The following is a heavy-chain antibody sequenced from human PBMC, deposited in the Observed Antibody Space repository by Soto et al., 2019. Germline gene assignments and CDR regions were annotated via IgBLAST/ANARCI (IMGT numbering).Heavy chain of an antibody. Sequence: QVQLVQSGAEVKKPGSSVKVSCKASGGTFSTDSISWVRQAPGQGLEWMGGFIPMFGTANNAQKFQGRVTITADESASTALMQRRRLGYGDRAVYFCAREIDGYYGMDVWGPGTTVTVAS. CDR3: AREIDGYYGMDV. CDR2: FIPMFGTA. J-gene: IGHJ6*02. CDR1: GGTFSTDS. V-gene: IGHV1-69*12.